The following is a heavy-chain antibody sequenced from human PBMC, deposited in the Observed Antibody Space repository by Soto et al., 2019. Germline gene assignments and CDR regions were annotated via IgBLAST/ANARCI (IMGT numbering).Heavy chain of an antibody. CDR3: ARHLSVSGYASYFDQ. Sequence: QLQLQESGPGLVRPSETLSLTCTVSGGSISSSDYYWAWIRQPPGKGLEWIANINYSGSTYYNPSLKSRVAISVDPSASPVSLKVTSVTAADTAVYYCARHLSVSGYASYFDQWGQGTLVTVSS. J-gene: IGHJ4*02. CDR2: INYSGST. D-gene: IGHD5-12*01. CDR1: GGSISSSDYY. V-gene: IGHV4-39*01.